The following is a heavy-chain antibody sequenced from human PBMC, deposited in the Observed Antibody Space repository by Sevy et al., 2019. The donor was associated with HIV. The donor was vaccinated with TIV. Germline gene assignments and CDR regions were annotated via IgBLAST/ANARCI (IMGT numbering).Heavy chain of an antibody. CDR1: GFTFSDYY. D-gene: IGHD1-26*01. J-gene: IGHJ4*02. V-gene: IGHV3-11*01. Sequence: GGSLRLSCAASGFTFSDYYMSWIRQAPGKGLEWVSYISSSGSTIYYADSVKGRFTISRDNANNSLYLQMNSLRAEDTAVDYCARDRTTTYSGSYDYWGQGTLVTVSS. CDR2: ISSSGSTI. CDR3: ARDRTTTYSGSYDY.